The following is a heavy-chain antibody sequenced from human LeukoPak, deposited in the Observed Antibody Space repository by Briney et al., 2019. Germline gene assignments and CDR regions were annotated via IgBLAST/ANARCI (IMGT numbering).Heavy chain of an antibody. CDR2: TNPDGNKK. CDR3: ARDLAYSRLDY. CDR1: GLTFSSSW. D-gene: IGHD5-18*01. Sequence: GGSLRLSCAVSGLTFSSSWMDWVRQAPGKGLEWVASTNPDGNKKYSADSAKGRFTISRDNAENSLYLQMNSLRVEDTAFYYCARDLAYSRLDYWGQGMLVTVSS. J-gene: IGHJ4*02. V-gene: IGHV3-7*01.